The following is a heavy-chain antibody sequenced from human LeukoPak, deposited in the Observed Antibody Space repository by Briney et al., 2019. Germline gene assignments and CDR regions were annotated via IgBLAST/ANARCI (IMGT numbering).Heavy chain of an antibody. Sequence: GGSLKLSCAASGFTFSGSAMHWVRQASGKGLEWVGRIRSKANSYATAYAASVKGRFTISRDDSKNTAYLQMNSLKTEDTAVYYCTRHGTPGIAVAGGNSDYWGQGTLATVSS. D-gene: IGHD6-19*01. CDR3: TRHGTPGIAVAGGNSDY. V-gene: IGHV3-73*01. CDR2: IRSKANSYAT. CDR1: GFTFSGSA. J-gene: IGHJ4*02.